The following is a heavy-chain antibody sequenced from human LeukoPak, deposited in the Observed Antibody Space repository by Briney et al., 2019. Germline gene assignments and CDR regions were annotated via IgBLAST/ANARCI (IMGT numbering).Heavy chain of an antibody. D-gene: IGHD4-17*01. CDR2: ISGGGETT. CDR3: ARDYADYVGYFFFDY. J-gene: IGHJ4*02. V-gene: IGHV3-23*01. CDR1: GFTFNNYA. Sequence: GGSLRLSCAASGFTFNNYAMNWVRQAPGKGLEWVSSISGGGETTSYADSAKGRFTISRDNSQNTLYLQMNSLRAEGTAVYYCARDYADYVGYFFFDYWGQGTLVTVSS.